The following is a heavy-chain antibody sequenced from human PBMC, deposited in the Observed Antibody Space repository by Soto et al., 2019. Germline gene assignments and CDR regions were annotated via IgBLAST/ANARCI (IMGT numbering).Heavy chain of an antibody. CDR3: ARPTRYYYDSSGQSAWFDP. J-gene: IGHJ5*02. CDR1: GYTLTELS. CDR2: FDPEDGET. V-gene: IGHV1-24*01. Sequence: ASVKVSCKVSGYTLTELSIHWVRQAPGKGLEWMGGFDPEDGETIYAQKFQGRVTITADESTSTAYMELSSLRSEDTAVYYCARPTRYYYDSSGQSAWFDPWGQGTLVTVSS. D-gene: IGHD3-22*01.